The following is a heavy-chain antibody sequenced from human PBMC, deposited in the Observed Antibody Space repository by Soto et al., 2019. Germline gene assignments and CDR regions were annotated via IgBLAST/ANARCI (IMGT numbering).Heavy chain of an antibody. J-gene: IGHJ5*02. D-gene: IGHD6-6*01. CDR1: GGSFSGNY. Sequence: QVQLQQWGAGLLKPSETLSLTCAVYGGSFSGNYWSWIHQPPGKGLEWIGEINRSGSTNSNPSLKSRVTISVDTSKNQFSLKLSSVTAADTAVYFCARGRRQQLVRSAASDWFDPWGQGTLVTVSS. CDR3: ARGRRQQLVRSAASDWFDP. V-gene: IGHV4-34*01. CDR2: INRSGST.